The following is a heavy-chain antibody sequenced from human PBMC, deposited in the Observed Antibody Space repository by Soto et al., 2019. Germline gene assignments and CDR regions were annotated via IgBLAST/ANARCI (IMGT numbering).Heavy chain of an antibody. D-gene: IGHD3-22*01. J-gene: IGHJ4*02. V-gene: IGHV4-34*01. CDR2: INHSGST. CDR1: GGSFSGYY. CDR3: AGRWDYYDSSGPIDY. Sequence: ETLSLTCAVYGGSFSGYYWSWIRQPPGKGLEWIGEINHSGSTNCNPSLKSRVTISVDTSKNQFSLKLSSVTAADTAVYYCAGRWDYYDSSGPIDYWGQGTLVTVSS.